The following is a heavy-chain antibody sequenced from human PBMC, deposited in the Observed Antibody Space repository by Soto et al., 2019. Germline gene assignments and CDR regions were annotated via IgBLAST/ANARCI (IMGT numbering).Heavy chain of an antibody. CDR1: GGTFSSYA. D-gene: IGHD6-6*01. CDR2: IIPIFGTA. Sequence: QVQLVQSGAEEKKPGSSVKVSCKASGGTFSSYAISWVRQAPGQGLEWMGGIIPIFGTANYAQKFQGRVTITADESTSTAYMELSSLRSEDTAVYYCARAFEQLGAPFPYYGMDVWGQGTTVTVSS. V-gene: IGHV1-69*01. J-gene: IGHJ6*02. CDR3: ARAFEQLGAPFPYYGMDV.